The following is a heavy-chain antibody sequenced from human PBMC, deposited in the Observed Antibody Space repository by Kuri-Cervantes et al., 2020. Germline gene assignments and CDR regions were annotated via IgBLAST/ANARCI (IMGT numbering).Heavy chain of an antibody. CDR1: GYTFTGYY. CDR3: ARDQYRAAMVRGVYPSSFDY. Sequence: ASVKVSCKASGYTFTGYYMHWVRQAPGRGLEWMGWINPNSGGTNYAQKFQGRVTMTRDTSTSTVYMELSSLRSEDTAVYYCARDQYRAAMVRGVYPSSFDYWGQGTLVTVSS. J-gene: IGHJ4*02. V-gene: IGHV1-2*02. D-gene: IGHD3-10*01. CDR2: INPNSGGT.